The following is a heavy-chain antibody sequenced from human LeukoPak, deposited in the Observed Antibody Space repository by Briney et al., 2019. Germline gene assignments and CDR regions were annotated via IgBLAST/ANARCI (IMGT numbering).Heavy chain of an antibody. J-gene: IGHJ5*02. CDR3: ARGGAHYYDSSGYPTPFDP. CDR2: INHSGST. V-gene: IGHV4-34*01. Sequence: RSSETLSLTCAVYGGSFSGYYWSWIRQPPGKGLEWIGEINHSGSTNYNPSLKSRVTISVDTSKNQFSLKLGSVTAADTAVYYCARGGAHYYDSSGYPTPFDPWGQGTLVTVSS. CDR1: GGSFSGYY. D-gene: IGHD3-22*01.